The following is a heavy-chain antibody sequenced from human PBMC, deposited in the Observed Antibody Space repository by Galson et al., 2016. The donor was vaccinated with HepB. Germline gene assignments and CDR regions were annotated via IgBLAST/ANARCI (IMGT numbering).Heavy chain of an antibody. CDR3: ATKGGTAGAYFFDN. CDR1: GFTFSSYG. Sequence: SLRLSCAASGFTFSSYGMHWVRQAPGKGLEWVAFIWYDGSNKYYADSVKGRFTISRDNSKNTLFLEMSSLRAEDTAVYYCATKGGTAGAYFFDNWGRGTLVTVSS. V-gene: IGHV3-33*01. CDR2: IWYDGSNK. D-gene: IGHD6-13*01. J-gene: IGHJ4*02.